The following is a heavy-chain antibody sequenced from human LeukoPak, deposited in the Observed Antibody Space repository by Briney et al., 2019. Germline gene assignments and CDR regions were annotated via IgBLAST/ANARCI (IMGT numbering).Heavy chain of an antibody. Sequence: SETLSLTCTVSGGSISSGDYYWSWIRQPPGKGLEWIAYMYYSGSTYYNPSLKSRVTMSADTSENQLSLKLSSATAADTAVYYCARPYYYDSRIDPWGQGILVTVSS. D-gene: IGHD3-22*01. V-gene: IGHV4-30-4*01. CDR2: MYYSGST. CDR3: ARPYYYDSRIDP. CDR1: GGSISSGDYY. J-gene: IGHJ5*02.